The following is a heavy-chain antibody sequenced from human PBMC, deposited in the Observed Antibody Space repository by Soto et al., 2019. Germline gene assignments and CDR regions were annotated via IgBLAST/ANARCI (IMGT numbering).Heavy chain of an antibody. J-gene: IGHJ6*03. CDR2: IKSKTDGGTT. D-gene: IGHD3-22*01. CDR3: TTGIDSSGYYYYYYMDV. CDR1: GFTFSNAW. Sequence: GGSLRLSCAASGFTFSNAWMSWVRQAPGKGLEWVGRIKSKTDGGTTDYAAPVKGRFTISRDDSKNTLYLQMNSLKTEDTAVYYCTTGIDSSGYYYYYYMDVWGKGTTVTVSS. V-gene: IGHV3-15*01.